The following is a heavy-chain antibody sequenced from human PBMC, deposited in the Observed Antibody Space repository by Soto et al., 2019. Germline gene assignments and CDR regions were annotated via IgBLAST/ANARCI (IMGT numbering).Heavy chain of an antibody. V-gene: IGHV3-11*01. CDR2: IGPYGNTI. D-gene: IGHD2-2*02. J-gene: IGHJ4*02. Sequence: GGSLRLSCAASGFSFRDYFMSWIRQAPGKGLEWVSYIGPYGNTIYYADSVKGRFTISRDDATNSLYLHMHSLRTDDTAVYYCARDDYTYGVYWGQGTPVTVSS. CDR1: GFSFRDYF. CDR3: ARDDYTYGVY.